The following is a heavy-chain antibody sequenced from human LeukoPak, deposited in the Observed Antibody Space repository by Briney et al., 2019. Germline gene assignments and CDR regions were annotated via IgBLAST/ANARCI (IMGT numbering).Heavy chain of an antibody. CDR3: ARPGAVAGSPLDY. CDR2: INAGNGNT. Sequence: ASVKVSCKASGYTFTSYAMHWVRQAPGQRLEWMGWINAGNGNTKYSQKFQGRVTITRDTSASTAYMELSSLRSEDTAVYYCARPGAVAGSPLDYWGQGTLVTVSS. J-gene: IGHJ4*02. D-gene: IGHD6-19*01. CDR1: GYTFTSYA. V-gene: IGHV1-3*01.